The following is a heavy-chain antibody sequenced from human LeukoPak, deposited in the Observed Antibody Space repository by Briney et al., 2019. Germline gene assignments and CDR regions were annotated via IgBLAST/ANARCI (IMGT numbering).Heavy chain of an antibody. CDR2: VWYDGTNI. Sequence: GRFLRLSCAASGFTFSTYGMHWVRQAPGKGLEWVAVVWYDGTNIHYVDSVKGRFTISRDNSKSTLYLQMKSLTAEDTAVYYCARGGYSGTYFFDYWGQGTPVTV. V-gene: IGHV3-33*01. J-gene: IGHJ4*02. D-gene: IGHD1-26*01. CDR1: GFTFSTYG. CDR3: ARGGYSGTYFFDY.